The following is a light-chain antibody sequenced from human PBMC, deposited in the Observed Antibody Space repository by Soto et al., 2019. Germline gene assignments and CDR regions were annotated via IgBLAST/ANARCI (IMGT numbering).Light chain of an antibody. Sequence: QLVLTQSPSASASLGASVKLTCTLSSGHSSYAIAWHQQQPEKGPRYLMKLNSDGSHSKGDGIPDRFSGSSSGAERSLTISSLQSEDEADYYCQTWGTGLHWLFGGGTKVTVL. CDR1: SGHSSYA. CDR2: LNSDGSH. J-gene: IGLJ3*02. CDR3: QTWGTGLHWL. V-gene: IGLV4-69*01.